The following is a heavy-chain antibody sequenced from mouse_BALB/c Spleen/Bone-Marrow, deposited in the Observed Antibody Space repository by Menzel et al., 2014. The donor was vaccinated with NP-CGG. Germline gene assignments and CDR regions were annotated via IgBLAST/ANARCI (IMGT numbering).Heavy chain of an antibody. V-gene: IGHV14-3*02. CDR1: ASTLKDTY. D-gene: IGHD2-2*01. J-gene: IGHJ2*01. CDR2: IDPANGNT. CDR3: ASYVYGYYLDY. Sequence: EVQLQQSGAELVKPCGPQSSCPAQLLASTLKDTYMHWVKQRPEQGLEWIGRIDPANGNTKYDPKFQGKATITADTSSNTAYLQLSSLTSEDTAVYYCASYVYGYYLDYWGQVTTLTVSS.